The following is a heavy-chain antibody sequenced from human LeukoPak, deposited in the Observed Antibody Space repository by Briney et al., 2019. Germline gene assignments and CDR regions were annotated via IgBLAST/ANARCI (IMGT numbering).Heavy chain of an antibody. Sequence: TGGSLRLSCPASGFTFSDYTMQWLRQAPGKGLEWVAVIWHDGTYTSYGDSVRGRFTISRDNSKNTLYLQMNSLRAEDTAVYYCAREGPTTAVGSGAPDIWGLGTMVTVSS. D-gene: IGHD6-13*01. CDR3: AREGPTTAVGSGAPDI. V-gene: IGHV3-33*01. CDR2: IWHDGTYT. CDR1: GFTFSDYT. J-gene: IGHJ3*02.